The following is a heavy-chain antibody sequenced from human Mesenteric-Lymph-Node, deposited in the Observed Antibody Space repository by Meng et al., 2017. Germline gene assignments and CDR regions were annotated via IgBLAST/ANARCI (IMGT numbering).Heavy chain of an antibody. CDR2: IIPIFGTA. CDR3: ARAKTRNCSSTSCYAFDI. Sequence: SVKVSCKASGGTFSSYAISWVRQAPGQGLEWMGGIIPIFGTANYAQKFQGRVTITTDESTSTAYMELSSLRSEDTAVYYCARAKTRNCSSTSCYAFDIWGQGTRVTVSS. V-gene: IGHV1-69*05. CDR1: GGTFSSYA. D-gene: IGHD2-2*01. J-gene: IGHJ3*02.